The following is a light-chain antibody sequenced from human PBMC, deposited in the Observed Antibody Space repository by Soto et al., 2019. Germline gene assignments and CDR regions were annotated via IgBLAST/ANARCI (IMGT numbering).Light chain of an antibody. Sequence: EIVLTQSPGTLSLSPGGRATLSCRASQSVSRNYVAWYQQKPGQSPRLLIYGASNRASGIPDRFSGSASGADFTLSIARLEPEDFAMYYCQQYDSTPLTFGGGTKAEIQ. CDR3: QQYDSTPLT. V-gene: IGKV3-20*01. CDR1: QSVSRNY. J-gene: IGKJ4*01. CDR2: GAS.